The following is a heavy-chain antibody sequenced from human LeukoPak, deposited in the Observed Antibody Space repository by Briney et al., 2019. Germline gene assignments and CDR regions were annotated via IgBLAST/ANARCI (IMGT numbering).Heavy chain of an antibody. CDR3: ARAGVLMVYAIPSSWFDP. Sequence: PGGSLRLSCAASGFTFSDYYMSWIRQAPGKGLEWVSYISSSGSTIYYADSVKGRFTISRDNAKNSPYLQMNSLRAEDTAVYYCARAGVLMVYAIPSSWFDPWGQGTLVTVSS. D-gene: IGHD2-8*01. J-gene: IGHJ5*02. CDR2: ISSSGSTI. V-gene: IGHV3-11*01. CDR1: GFTFSDYY.